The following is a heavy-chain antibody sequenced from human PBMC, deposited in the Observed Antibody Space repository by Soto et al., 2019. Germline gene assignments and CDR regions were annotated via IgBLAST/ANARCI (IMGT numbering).Heavy chain of an antibody. CDR1: GFTFSSYA. Sequence: QVQLVESGGGVVQPGRSLRLSCAASGFTFSSYAMHWVRQAPGKGLEWVAVISYDGSNKYYADSVKGRFTISRDNSKNTLYLQMNSLRAEDTAVYYCARAGDYDILTGADYWGQGTLVTACS. V-gene: IGHV3-30-3*01. CDR2: ISYDGSNK. D-gene: IGHD3-9*01. CDR3: ARAGDYDILTGADY. J-gene: IGHJ4*02.